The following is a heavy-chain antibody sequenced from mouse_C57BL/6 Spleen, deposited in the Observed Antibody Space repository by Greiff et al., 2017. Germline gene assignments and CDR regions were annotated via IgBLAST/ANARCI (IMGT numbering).Heavy chain of an antibody. CDR1: GYAFTNYL. V-gene: IGHV1-54*01. J-gene: IGHJ3*01. CDR2: INPGSGGT. D-gene: IGHD3-3*01. Sequence: QVQLQQSGAELVRPGTSVKVSCKASGYAFTNYLIEWVKQRPGQGLAWIGVINPGSGGTNYNEKFKGKATLTADKSSSTAYMQLSSLTSEDSAVYFCARGDRFAYWGQGTMVTVSA. CDR3: ARGDRFAY.